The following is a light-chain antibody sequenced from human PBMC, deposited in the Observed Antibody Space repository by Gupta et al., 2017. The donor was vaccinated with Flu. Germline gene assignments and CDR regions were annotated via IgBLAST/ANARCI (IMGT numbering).Light chain of an antibody. CDR3: QQYGSSPKT. Sequence: GTLSLSPGETGTLSCRASESVISTSLAWYQQKPGQAPRLLIYDASSRASGIPDRFSGSGSGTDFTLTINRLEPEDLAVYFCQQYGSSPKTFGQGTKLEIK. CDR2: DAS. J-gene: IGKJ2*01. V-gene: IGKV3-20*01. CDR1: ESVISTS.